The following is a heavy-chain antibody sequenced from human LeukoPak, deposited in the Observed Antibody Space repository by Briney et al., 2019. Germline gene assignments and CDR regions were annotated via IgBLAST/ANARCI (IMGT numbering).Heavy chain of an antibody. V-gene: IGHV3-66*01. CDR1: RFTVSSNF. CDR3: ALGLVTDY. J-gene: IGHJ4*02. CDR2: IYSCGST. Sequence: WWSLRLSCAASRFTVSSNFMSWLRQAPGNALEWASVIYSCGSTYYADSVKPRFTISRDNSKNTLYLQMNSLRVEDTAVYYCALGLVTDYWGQGTLVTVSS. D-gene: IGHD3-9*01.